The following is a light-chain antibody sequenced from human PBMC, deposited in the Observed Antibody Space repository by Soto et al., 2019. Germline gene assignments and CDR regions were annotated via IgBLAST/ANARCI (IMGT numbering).Light chain of an antibody. CDR3: QQYGSSPWT. V-gene: IGKV3-20*01. Sequence: ELVLTQSPGTLSLSPGERATLSCRASQSVSSYLAWYQQKPGQAPRLLIYDASNRATGIPDRFSGSGSGTDFTLTISRLEPEDFAVYYCQQYGSSPWTFGQGTKVDI. J-gene: IGKJ1*01. CDR1: QSVSSY. CDR2: DAS.